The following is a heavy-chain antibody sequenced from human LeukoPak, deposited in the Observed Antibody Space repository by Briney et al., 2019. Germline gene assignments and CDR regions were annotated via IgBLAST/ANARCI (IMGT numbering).Heavy chain of an antibody. CDR2: IYYSGST. V-gene: IGHV4-61*01. Sequence: SETLSLTCTVSGGSFSSGSYYWSWIRQPPWKGLEWIGYIYYSGSTNYNPSLKSRVTISVDMSKNQFSLKLSSVTAADTAVYYCARGSTYYYGSGSYYYYYGMDVWGKGTTVTVSS. CDR3: ARGSTYYYGSGSYYYYYGMDV. D-gene: IGHD3-10*01. CDR1: GGSFSSGSYY. J-gene: IGHJ6*04.